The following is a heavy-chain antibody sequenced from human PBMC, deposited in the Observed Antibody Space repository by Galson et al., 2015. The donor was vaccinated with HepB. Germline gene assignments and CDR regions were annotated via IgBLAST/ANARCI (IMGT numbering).Heavy chain of an antibody. CDR2: ITDSGDNA. Sequence: SLRLSCAASGFSFSDYAMVWVRQAPGKGLEYVSAITDSGDNAIYTHSVRGRFTMSRDNSRNTLYLEMNSLGADDTAVYYCAKGTLRWCTPNGPCSPHDSWGQGTLVTVSS. V-gene: IGHV3-23*01. D-gene: IGHD2-8*01. J-gene: IGHJ4*02. CDR3: AKGTLRWCTPNGPCSPHDS. CDR1: GFSFSDYA.